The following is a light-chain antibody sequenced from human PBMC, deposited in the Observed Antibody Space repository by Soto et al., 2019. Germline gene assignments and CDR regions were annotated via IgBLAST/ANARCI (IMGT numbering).Light chain of an antibody. CDR3: SSYTRSSPPWV. CDR1: SSDVGGYNY. CDR2: EVS. J-gene: IGLJ3*02. V-gene: IGLV2-14*01. Sequence: QSALTQPASVSGSPGQSITISCTGTSSDVGGYNYVSWYQQHPGKAPKLMIYEVSNRPSGVSNRFSGSKSGNTASLTISGLQAEDEADYYCSSYTRSSPPWVFGGGPKLTVL.